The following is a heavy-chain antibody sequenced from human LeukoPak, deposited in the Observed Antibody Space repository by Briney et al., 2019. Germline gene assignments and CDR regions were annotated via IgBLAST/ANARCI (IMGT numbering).Heavy chain of an antibody. Sequence: SDTLSLTCAVSGYSISSSNWWGWIRQPPGEGLEWIGSIHNSGSTYYNSSLKSRVTMSVDTSKSHFSLELRSVTAVDTAVYYCTRIGGSWFFQHCGQGTLVTVSS. CDR2: IHNSGST. D-gene: IGHD6-13*01. CDR3: TRIGGSWFFQH. V-gene: IGHV4-28*01. J-gene: IGHJ1*01. CDR1: GYSISSSNW.